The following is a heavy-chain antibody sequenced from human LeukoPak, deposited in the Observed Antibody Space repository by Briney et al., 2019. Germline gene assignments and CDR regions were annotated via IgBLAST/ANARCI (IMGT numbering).Heavy chain of an antibody. V-gene: IGHV4-61*01. J-gene: IGHJ3*02. CDR2: MYYSGST. Sequence: SVTLSLTCSVSGASVSSGSYYWSWIRQPPGKGLEWIGYMYYSGSTNYNPSLKSRVTISVDTSKKQFSLELGSVTAADTAVYYCARETKYCSGGSCYSDGLDIWGQGTMVTVSS. CDR1: GASVSSGSYY. CDR3: ARETKYCSGGSCYSDGLDI. D-gene: IGHD2-15*01.